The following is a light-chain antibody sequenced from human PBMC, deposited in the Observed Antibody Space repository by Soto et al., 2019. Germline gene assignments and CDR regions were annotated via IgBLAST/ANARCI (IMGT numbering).Light chain of an antibody. CDR3: LLDYAYFWA. Sequence: AIQVTQSPSSLSASVGDRVTITCRTSQGIRSALGWYQQKPGKVPKLLIYAASTLQSGVPSRFSGSGSGRDFTLTISSLQPEDFATYYCLLDYAYFWAFGQGPNVEIK. CDR2: AAS. CDR1: QGIRSA. V-gene: IGKV1-6*01. J-gene: IGKJ1*01.